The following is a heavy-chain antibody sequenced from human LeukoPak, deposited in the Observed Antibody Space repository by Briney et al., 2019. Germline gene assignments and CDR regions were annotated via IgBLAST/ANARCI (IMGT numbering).Heavy chain of an antibody. CDR2: ISGSGGST. J-gene: IGHJ4*02. CDR1: GFTFSSYS. CDR3: ARDRIWDFDY. V-gene: IGHV3-21*01. D-gene: IGHD2-15*01. Sequence: PGGSLRLSCAASGFTFSSYSMNWVRQAPGKGLEWVSAISGSGGSTYYADSVKGRFTISRDNAKNSLYLQMNSLRAEDTAVYYCARDRIWDFDYWGQGTLVTVSS.